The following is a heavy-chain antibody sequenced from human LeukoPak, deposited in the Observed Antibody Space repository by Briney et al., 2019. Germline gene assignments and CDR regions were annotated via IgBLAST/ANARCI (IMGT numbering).Heavy chain of an antibody. D-gene: IGHD1-26*01. CDR1: GGSISTYY. CDR3: ATHSGNYYFDH. CDR2: IYSSGST. Sequence: SETLSLTCTVSGGSISTYYWSWIRQPPGKGLEWIGYIYSSGSTNYNPSLKDRMALPVDTSKNQFSLKLSSVTAADTAVYYCATHSGNYYFDHWGQGTLVTVSS. J-gene: IGHJ4*02. V-gene: IGHV4-59*01.